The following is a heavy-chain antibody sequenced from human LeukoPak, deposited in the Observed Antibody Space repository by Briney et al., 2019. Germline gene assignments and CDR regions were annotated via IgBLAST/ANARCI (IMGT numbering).Heavy chain of an antibody. J-gene: IGHJ4*02. CDR3: TTDYRYDILTGYLYGEY. CDR1: GFTFSSYS. V-gene: IGHV3-23*01. CDR2: ISDSGANT. Sequence: GGSLRLSCAASGFTFSSYSMSWVRQAPGKGLEWVSIISDSGANTYYADSVRGRFTISRDNSKNTLYLQMNSLRAEDTAVYYCTTDYRYDILTGYLYGEYWGQGTLVTVSS. D-gene: IGHD3-9*01.